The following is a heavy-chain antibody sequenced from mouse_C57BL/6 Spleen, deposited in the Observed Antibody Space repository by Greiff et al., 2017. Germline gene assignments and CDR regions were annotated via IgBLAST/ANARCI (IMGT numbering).Heavy chain of an antibody. CDR3: ARSGYDGYTGAMDY. CDR1: GYTFTSYW. V-gene: IGHV1-55*01. Sequence: QVQLQQPGAELVKPGASVKMSCKASGYTFTSYWITWVKQRPGQGLEWIGDIYPGSGSTNYNEKFKSKATLTVNTSSSTAYMQLSSLTSEDSAVYYCARSGYDGYTGAMDYWGQGTSVTVSS. CDR2: IYPGSGST. D-gene: IGHD2-3*01. J-gene: IGHJ4*01.